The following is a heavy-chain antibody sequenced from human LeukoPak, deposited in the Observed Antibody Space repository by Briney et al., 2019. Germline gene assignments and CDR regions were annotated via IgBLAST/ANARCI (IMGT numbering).Heavy chain of an antibody. CDR1: GFTFSSYA. J-gene: IGHJ4*02. CDR3: AKDSSGYSLFDY. CDR2: ISGSGGST. V-gene: IGHV3-23*01. D-gene: IGHD3-22*01. Sequence: ETGGSLRLSCAASGFTFSSYAMSWVRQAPGKGLEWVSAISGSGGSTYYADSVKGRFTISRDNSKNALYLQMNSLRAEDTAVYYCAKDSSGYSLFDYWGQGTLVTVSS.